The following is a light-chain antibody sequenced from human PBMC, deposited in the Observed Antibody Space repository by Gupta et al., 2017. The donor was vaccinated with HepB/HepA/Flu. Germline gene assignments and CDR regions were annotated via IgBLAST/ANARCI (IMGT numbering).Light chain of an antibody. CDR1: QSLVHSVGNTH. V-gene: IGKV2-24*01. CDR3: MQYTQLHQT. Sequence: DIVMTQTPSSLPVTLGHPASIHCRSSQSLVHSVGNTHLNWLQQGPGQPPRLLIYKISNPPSGVPDRFSGSGAGTDFTLNISRVEAEDVGIYYCMQYTQLHQTFGRGTKLEIK. CDR2: KIS. J-gene: IGKJ4*02.